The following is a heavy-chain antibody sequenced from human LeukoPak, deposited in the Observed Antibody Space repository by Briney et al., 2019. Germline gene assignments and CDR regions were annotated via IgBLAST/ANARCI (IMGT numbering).Heavy chain of an antibody. D-gene: IGHD3-10*01. CDR1: GGSISSSSYY. CDR2: IYYSEST. J-gene: IGHJ6*03. V-gene: IGHV4-39*07. CDR3: ARERGSGSYYNLYYYMDV. Sequence: SETLSLTCTVSGGSISSSSYYWGWLRQPPGKGLEWIGSIYYSESTYYNPSLKSRVTISVDTSKNQFSLKLSSVTAADTAVYYCARERGSGSYYNLYYYMDVWGKGTTVTISS.